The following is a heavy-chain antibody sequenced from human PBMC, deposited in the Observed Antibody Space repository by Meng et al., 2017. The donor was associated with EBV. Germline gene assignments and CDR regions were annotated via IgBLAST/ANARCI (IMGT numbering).Heavy chain of an antibody. CDR1: GYTFTGYY. V-gene: IGHV1-2*06. Sequence: QGQLVQSGAEVKKPGASVKVSCKASGYTFTGYYMHWVRQAPGQGLEWMGRINPNSGGTNYAQKFQGRVTTTRDTSISTAYMELSRLRSDDTAVYYCARVGIAVAGTGDYWGQGTLVTVSS. CDR2: INPNSGGT. J-gene: IGHJ4*02. D-gene: IGHD6-19*01. CDR3: ARVGIAVAGTGDY.